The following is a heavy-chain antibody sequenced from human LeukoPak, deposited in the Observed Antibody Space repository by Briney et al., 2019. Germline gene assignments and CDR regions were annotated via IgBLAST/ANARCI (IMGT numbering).Heavy chain of an antibody. CDR3: ARDIGYCSGGSCADYMDV. CDR1: GFTFSSYE. D-gene: IGHD2-15*01. CDR2: ISSSGSTI. Sequence: PGGSLRLSCAASGFTFSSYEMNWVRQAPGKGLQRVSYISSSGSTIYYADSVKGRFTISRDNAKNSLYLQMNSLRAEDTAVYYCARDIGYCSGGSCADYMDVWGKGTTVTVSS. J-gene: IGHJ6*03. V-gene: IGHV3-48*03.